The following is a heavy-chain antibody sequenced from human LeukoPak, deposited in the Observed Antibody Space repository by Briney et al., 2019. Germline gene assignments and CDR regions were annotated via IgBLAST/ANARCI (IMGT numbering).Heavy chain of an antibody. V-gene: IGHV4-59*01. CDR3: ARGLQYYYDSSGYYVDY. CDR1: GGSISSYY. D-gene: IGHD3-22*01. J-gene: IGHJ4*02. Sequence: PSETLSLTCTVSGGSISSYYWSWIRQPPGKGLEWIGYIYYSGSTNYNPSLKSRVTISVDTSKNQFSLKLSSVTAADTAVYYCARGLQYYYDSSGYYVDYWGQGTLVTVSS. CDR2: IYYSGST.